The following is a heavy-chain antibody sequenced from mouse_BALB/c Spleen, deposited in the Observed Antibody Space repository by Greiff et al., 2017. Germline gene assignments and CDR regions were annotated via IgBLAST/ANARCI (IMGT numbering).Heavy chain of an antibody. J-gene: IGHJ4*01. CDR3: ARRGDDYDGDYYAMDY. D-gene: IGHD2-4*01. Sequence: QVQLKQPGAELVKPGASVKLSCKASGYTFTSYWMHWVKQRPGQGLEWIGEINPSNGRTNYNEKFKSKATLTVDKSSSTAYMQLSSLTSEDSAVYYCARRGDDYDGDYYAMDYWGQGTSVTVSS. CDR2: INPSNGRT. V-gene: IGHV1S81*02. CDR1: GYTFTSYW.